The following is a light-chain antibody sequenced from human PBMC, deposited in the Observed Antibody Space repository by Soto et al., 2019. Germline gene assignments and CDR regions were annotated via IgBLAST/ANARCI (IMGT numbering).Light chain of an antibody. V-gene: IGKV3-11*01. CDR1: QSVSSY. CDR2: DAS. CDR3: QHRASWPLT. Sequence: EVVLTQSPATLSLSPGERATLSCRASQSVSSYLAWYQQKPGQAPRLLIYDASNRATAIPARFSGSGSGTDFTLTIISLDPEDFAVYYCQHRASWPLTFGGGTKLEIK. J-gene: IGKJ4*01.